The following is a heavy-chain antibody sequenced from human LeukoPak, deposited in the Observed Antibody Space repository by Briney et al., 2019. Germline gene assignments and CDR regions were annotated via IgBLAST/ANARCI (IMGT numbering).Heavy chain of an antibody. CDR3: ARASRRYYGSGSYFDY. CDR1: GGSISSYY. V-gene: IGHV4-59*08. CDR2: IYYSGST. D-gene: IGHD3-10*01. J-gene: IGHJ4*02. Sequence: SETLSLTCTVSGGSISSYYWSWIRQPPGKGLEWIGYIYYSGSTNYNPSLKSRVTISVDTSKNQFSLKLSSVTAADTAVYYCARASRRYYGSGSYFDYWGQGTLVTVSS.